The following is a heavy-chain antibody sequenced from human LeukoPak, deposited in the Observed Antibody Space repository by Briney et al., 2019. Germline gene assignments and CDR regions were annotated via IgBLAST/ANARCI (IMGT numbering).Heavy chain of an antibody. CDR3: ARLARLLDYYMDV. V-gene: IGHV4-38-2*01. Sequence: LETLSLTCAVSGYSISSGYNWGCSRQPPGKGLWWSGSIYHSGSTSYNPPLKSRVTLSVDTSKNHFSPKLRSVTAADTAVYYCARLARLLDYYMDVWGKGTTVTVS. CDR1: GYSISSGYN. D-gene: IGHD6-25*01. CDR2: IYHSGST. J-gene: IGHJ6*03.